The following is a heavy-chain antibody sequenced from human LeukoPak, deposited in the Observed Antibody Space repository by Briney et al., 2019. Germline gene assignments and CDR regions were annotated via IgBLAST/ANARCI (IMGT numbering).Heavy chain of an antibody. CDR2: INPNSGGT. Sequence: ASVKVSCKASGYTFTGYYMHWVRQAPGQGLEWMGWINPNSGGTNYAQKFQGRVTMTRDTSISTAYMELSRLRSDDTAVYYCARDQSITIGTLDSPNFDYWGQGTLVTVSS. CDR3: ARDQSITIGTLDSPNFDY. J-gene: IGHJ4*02. CDR1: GYTFTGYY. V-gene: IGHV1-2*02. D-gene: IGHD3-9*01.